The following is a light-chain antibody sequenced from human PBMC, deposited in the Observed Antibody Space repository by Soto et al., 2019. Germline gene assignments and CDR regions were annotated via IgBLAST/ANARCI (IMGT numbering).Light chain of an antibody. CDR2: GAT. V-gene: IGKV3-20*01. CDR1: QSVSSRY. J-gene: IGKJ3*01. Sequence: EIVLAQSPGTLSMSPGERATLSCRASQSVSSRYVAWFQQKPGQAPRLLMSGATNRATGIPDRFSGSGSGTDLTLTSRRLEPEDFAVYYCQQYRNSPFTFGPGTTVDI. CDR3: QQYRNSPFT.